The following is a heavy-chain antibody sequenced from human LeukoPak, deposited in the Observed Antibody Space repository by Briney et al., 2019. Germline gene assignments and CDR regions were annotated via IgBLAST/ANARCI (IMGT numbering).Heavy chain of an antibody. D-gene: IGHD4-17*01. J-gene: IGHJ4*02. CDR2: IKTNTDGGTA. Sequence: GGSVRLSCAASGFTVSNAWMNWVRQAPGKGLEWVGRIKTNTDGGTADYAPPVKGRFTISRDDSKKTLYLQMNSLETEDSAVYYCATSGRTSVTPLDYWGQGTLVTVSS. CDR1: GFTVSNAW. CDR3: ATSGRTSVTPLDY. V-gene: IGHV3-15*01.